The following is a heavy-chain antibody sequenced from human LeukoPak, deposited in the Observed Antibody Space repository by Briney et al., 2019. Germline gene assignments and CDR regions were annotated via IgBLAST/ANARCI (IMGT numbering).Heavy chain of an antibody. CDR1: GFTFSMYS. CDR2: ISSTRYI. CDR3: ARVDTSGWL. Sequence: PGGSLRLSCAASGFTFSMYSLNWVRQAPGKGLEWVASISSTRYIYYADSVKGRFTISGDNAKNSLFLQMNSLRAEDTAVYYCARVDTSGWLWGQETQVTVSS. J-gene: IGHJ4*02. V-gene: IGHV3-21*01. D-gene: IGHD6-19*01.